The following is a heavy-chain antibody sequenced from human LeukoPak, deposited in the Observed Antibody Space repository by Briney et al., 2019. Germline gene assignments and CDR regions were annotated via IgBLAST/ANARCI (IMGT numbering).Heavy chain of an antibody. J-gene: IGHJ6*02. D-gene: IGHD3-9*01. V-gene: IGHV4-59*08. CDR1: GGSISSYY. CDR2: IYYSGST. CDR3: ARLQRYFDKYYYYYGMDV. Sequence: SETLSLTCTVSGGSISSYYWSWIRQPPGKGLEWIGYIYYSGSTNYNPSLKSRVTISVDTSKNQFSLKLSSVTAADTAVYYCARLQRYFDKYYYYYGMDVWGQGTTVTVSS.